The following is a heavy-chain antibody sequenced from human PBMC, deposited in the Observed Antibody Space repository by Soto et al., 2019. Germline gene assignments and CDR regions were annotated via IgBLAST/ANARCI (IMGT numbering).Heavy chain of an antibody. Sequence: PSETLSLTCTVSGGSISSGDYYWSWIRQPPGKGLEWIGYIYYSGSTYYNPSLKSRVTISVDTSKNQFSLKLSPVTAADTAVYYCARDLYYGVLDYWGQGTLVTVSS. D-gene: IGHD4-17*01. CDR2: IYYSGST. CDR3: ARDLYYGVLDY. CDR1: GGSISSGDYY. J-gene: IGHJ4*02. V-gene: IGHV4-30-4*01.